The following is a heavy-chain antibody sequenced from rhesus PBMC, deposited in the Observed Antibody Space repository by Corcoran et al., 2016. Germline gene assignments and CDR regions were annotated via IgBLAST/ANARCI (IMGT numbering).Heavy chain of an antibody. D-gene: IGHD1-1*01. Sequence: QVQLVQSGAEVKKPGASVKLSCKSSGYPFTSYFINWVRQAPGQVHEWMGWMNTNNGNTGYEQKFQGKVSMTRDTSTSTAYMELSSLRSEDTAVYYCTRGPANTIWGQGVLDTVSS. CDR1: GYPFTSYF. CDR3: TRGPANTI. V-gene: IGHV1S9*01. CDR2: MNTNNGNT. J-gene: IGHJ4*01.